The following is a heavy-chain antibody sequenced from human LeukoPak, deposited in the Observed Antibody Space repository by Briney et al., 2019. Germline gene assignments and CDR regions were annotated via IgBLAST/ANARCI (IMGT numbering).Heavy chain of an antibody. J-gene: IGHJ4*02. V-gene: IGHV3-33*01. CDR1: GFTFSSYG. CDR3: ARSNNGGWGYCDY. CDR2: IWYDGSNK. Sequence: GGSLRLSCAASGFTFSSYGMHWVRQAPGKGLEWVGVIWYDGSNKYYADSVKGRFTISRDNSKNTLYVQMSSLRAEDTAVYYCARSNNGGWGYCDYWGQGSLVTVSS. D-gene: IGHD3-16*01.